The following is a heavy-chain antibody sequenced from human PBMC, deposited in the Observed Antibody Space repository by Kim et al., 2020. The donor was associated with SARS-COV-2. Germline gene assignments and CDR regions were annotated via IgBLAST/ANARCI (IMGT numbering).Heavy chain of an antibody. CDR2: INHSGST. D-gene: IGHD3-22*01. V-gene: IGHV4-34*01. J-gene: IGHJ3*02. CDR3: ARGRSRITMIVVVRSWATEGFDI. Sequence: SETLSLTCAVYGGSFSGYYWSWIRQPPGKGLEWIGEINHSGSTNYNPSLKSRVTISVDTSKNQFSLKLSSVTAADTAVYYCARGRSRITMIVVVRSWATEGFDIWGQGTMVTVSS. CDR1: GGSFSGYY.